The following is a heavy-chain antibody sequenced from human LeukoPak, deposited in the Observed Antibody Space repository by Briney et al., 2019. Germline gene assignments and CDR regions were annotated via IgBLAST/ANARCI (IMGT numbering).Heavy chain of an antibody. J-gene: IGHJ6*03. V-gene: IGHV4-59*01. Sequence: ETLSLTCTVSGGSISSYYWSWIRQPPGKGLEWIGYIYYSGSTNYNPSLKSRVTISVDTSKNQFSLKLTSVTAADTAVYYCARETSQKGAHYMDVWGKGTTVTISS. CDR1: GGSISSYY. CDR2: IYYSGST. D-gene: IGHD3-16*01. CDR3: ARETSQKGAHYMDV.